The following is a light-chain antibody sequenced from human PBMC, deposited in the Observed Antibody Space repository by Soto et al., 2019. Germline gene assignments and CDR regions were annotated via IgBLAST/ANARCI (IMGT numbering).Light chain of an antibody. CDR3: QQYNNWPPYT. J-gene: IGKJ2*01. CDR1: QSVNNN. V-gene: IGKV3-15*01. CDR2: GAS. Sequence: EILMTQSPATLSVSPGERATLSCRASQSVNNNLAWYQQKAGQAPRLLIYGASTRATGIPARFRGSGSGTEFTLTISSLQSDDFGVYYCQQYNNWPPYTFGQGTKLEIK.